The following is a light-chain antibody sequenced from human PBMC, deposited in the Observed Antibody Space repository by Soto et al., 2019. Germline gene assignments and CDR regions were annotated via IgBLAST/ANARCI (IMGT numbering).Light chain of an antibody. J-gene: IGKJ1*01. Sequence: DIQLTQSPSFLSASVGDRVTITCRASQGISSYLAWYQQKPGKAPKLLIYAASTLQSGVASRFSGSGSGTEFTLTTSSLQPEDFATYYCQQLNSYPPWTFGQGTKVEIK. CDR2: AAS. V-gene: IGKV1-9*01. CDR1: QGISSY. CDR3: QQLNSYPPWT.